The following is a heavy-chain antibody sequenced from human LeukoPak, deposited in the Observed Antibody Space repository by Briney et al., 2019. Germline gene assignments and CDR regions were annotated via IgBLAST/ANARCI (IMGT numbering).Heavy chain of an antibody. CDR3: AREIRTSHSYFDY. CDR1: GGSISSGGYY. CDR2: IYYSGST. Sequence: SQTLSLTCTVSGGSISSGGYYWSWIRQHPGKGLEWTGYIYYSGSTSYNPSLKSRITISVDTSKNQFSLKLSSVTAADTAVYYCAREIRTSHSYFDYWGQGTLVTVSS. D-gene: IGHD2-2*01. V-gene: IGHV4-31*03. J-gene: IGHJ4*02.